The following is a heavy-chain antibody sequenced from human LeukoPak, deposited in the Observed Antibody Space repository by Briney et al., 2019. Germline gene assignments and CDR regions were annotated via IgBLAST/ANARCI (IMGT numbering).Heavy chain of an antibody. CDR1: GDSVSSNSAA. J-gene: IGHJ4*02. Sequence: SQTLSLTCAISGDSVSSNSAAWIWVRQSPSRGLEWLGRTCYRSTKWYNDYAISVKSRITISPDTSKNQFSLQLNSVTPEDTAVYYCARDLSTGTAMVEDQFDYWGQGTLVTVSS. CDR2: TCYRSTKWYN. V-gene: IGHV6-1*01. CDR3: ARDLSTGTAMVEDQFDY. D-gene: IGHD5-18*01.